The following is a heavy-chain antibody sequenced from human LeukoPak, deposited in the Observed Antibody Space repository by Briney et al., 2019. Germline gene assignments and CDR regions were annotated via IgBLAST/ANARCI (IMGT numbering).Heavy chain of an antibody. V-gene: IGHV4-59*01. D-gene: IGHD4-23*01. CDR2: IYYSGST. CDR3: AIVVNRVYFDY. Sequence: PSETLSLTCTVSGGSISSYYWSWIRQPPGKGLEWIGYIYYSGSTNYNPSLKSRVTISVDTSKNQFSLKLSSVTAADTAVYYCAIVVNRVYFDYWGQGNLVTVSS. J-gene: IGHJ4*02. CDR1: GGSISSYY.